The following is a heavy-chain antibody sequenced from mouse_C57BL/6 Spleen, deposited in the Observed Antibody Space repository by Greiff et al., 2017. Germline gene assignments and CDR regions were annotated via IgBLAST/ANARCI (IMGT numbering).Heavy chain of an antibody. D-gene: IGHD1-1*01. CDR2: IDPSSGGT. V-gene: IGHV1-72*01. CDR3: ERRDYYGSSYPYAYVDV. J-gene: IGHJ1*03. CDR1: GYTFTSYW. Sequence: QVQLQQPGAELVKPGASVKLSCKASGYTFTSYWMHWVKQRPGRGLEWIGRIDPSSGGTKYNEKFKGKATLTVDKSSSTAYMQLSSLTSEDAAVYYCERRDYYGSSYPYAYVDVWGTGTTVTVSS.